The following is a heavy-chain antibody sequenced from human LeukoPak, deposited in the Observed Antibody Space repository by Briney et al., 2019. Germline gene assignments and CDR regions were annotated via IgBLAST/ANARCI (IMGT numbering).Heavy chain of an antibody. D-gene: IGHD6-19*01. CDR2: ISHDGSNK. Sequence: GGSLRLSCAASGFTFNSYGIHWVRQAPGQGLEGVTIISHDGSNKVYADSVKGRFTISRDNSKNTVYLQMNSLRDDDTALYYCAKGVDRSGYLMDVWGQGTTVTVSS. CDR1: GFTFNSYG. V-gene: IGHV3-30*18. J-gene: IGHJ6*02. CDR3: AKGVDRSGYLMDV.